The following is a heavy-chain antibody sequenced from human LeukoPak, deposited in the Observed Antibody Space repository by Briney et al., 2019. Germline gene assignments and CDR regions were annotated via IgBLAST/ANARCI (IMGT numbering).Heavy chain of an antibody. D-gene: IGHD2-15*01. CDR3: ARAGYCSGGSCYRVYYFDY. J-gene: IGHJ4*02. CDR1: GSPFTSYD. Sequence: RGASVKFSCKAAGSPFTSYDIKGGRQASGEGLERMGWMNPNSGNTGYAPKFQGRVTMTRNTSISTAYMELSSLRSEDTAVYYCARAGYCSGGSCYRVYYFDYWGQGTLVTVSS. CDR2: MNPNSGNT. V-gene: IGHV1-8*01.